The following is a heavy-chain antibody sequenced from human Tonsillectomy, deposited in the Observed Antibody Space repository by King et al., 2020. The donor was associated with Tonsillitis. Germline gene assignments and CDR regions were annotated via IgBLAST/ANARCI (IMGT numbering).Heavy chain of an antibody. CDR2: ISPSGGKT. V-gene: IGHV3-23*04. Sequence: VQLVESGGGLVQPGGSLRLSCAASGFTFSVSSMSWVRQAPGKGLEWVSAISPSGGKTFYADSVKGRFTISRDNSRNTLYLQMNTLRADDTAVYYCAKEGGIVVAGGDDYWGQGSLVTVSS. J-gene: IGHJ4*02. CDR3: AKEGGIVVAGGDDY. D-gene: IGHD6-19*01. CDR1: GFTFSVSS.